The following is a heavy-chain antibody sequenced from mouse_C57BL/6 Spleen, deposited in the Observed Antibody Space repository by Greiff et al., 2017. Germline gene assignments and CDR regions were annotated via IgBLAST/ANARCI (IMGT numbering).Heavy chain of an antibody. Sequence: EVHLVESGGGLVKPGGSLKLSCAASGFTFSDYGMHWVRQAPEKGLEWVAYISSGSSTIYYADTVKGRFTISRDNAKNTLFLQMTSLRSEDTAMYYCARREDYGSSYNYYAMDYWGQGTSVTVSS. CDR2: ISSGSSTI. V-gene: IGHV5-17*01. CDR1: GFTFSDYG. CDR3: ARREDYGSSYNYYAMDY. D-gene: IGHD1-1*01. J-gene: IGHJ4*01.